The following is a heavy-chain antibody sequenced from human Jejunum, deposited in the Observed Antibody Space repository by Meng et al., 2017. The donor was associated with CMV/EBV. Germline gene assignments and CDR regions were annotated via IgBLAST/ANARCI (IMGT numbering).Heavy chain of an antibody. V-gene: IGHV4-61*03. CDR3: ARDKDGSYQANWFDP. D-gene: IGHD3-10*01. CDR2: IYCRGST. J-gene: IGHJ5*02. Sequence: SGGSVSSSYYYWSWIRQPPGKGLEWIGSIYCRGSTNYNPSLKSRVTISIDTSKNHFSLNLSSVTAADTAVYYCARDKDGSYQANWFDPWGQGTLVTVSS. CDR1: GGSVSSSYYY.